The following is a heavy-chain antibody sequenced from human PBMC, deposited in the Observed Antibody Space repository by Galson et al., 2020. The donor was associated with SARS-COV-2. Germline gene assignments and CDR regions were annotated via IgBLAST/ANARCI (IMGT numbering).Heavy chain of an antibody. J-gene: IGHJ3*02. CDR3: ARDSRTDYYDSPGAFDI. Sequence: SETLSLTCTVSGGSISSGGYYWSWIRQHPGKGLEWIGYIYYSGSTYYNPSLKSRVTISVDTSKNQFSLKLSSVTAADTAVYYCARDSRTDYYDSPGAFDIWGQGTMVTVSS. D-gene: IGHD3-22*01. V-gene: IGHV4-31*03. CDR1: GGSISSGGYY. CDR2: IYYSGST.